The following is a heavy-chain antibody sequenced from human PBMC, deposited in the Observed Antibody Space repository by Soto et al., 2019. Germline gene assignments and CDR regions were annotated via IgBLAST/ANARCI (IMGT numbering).Heavy chain of an antibody. CDR1: GYTFTSYD. CDR2: MNPNSGNT. D-gene: IGHD5-18*01. Sequence: ASVKVSCKASGYTFTSYDINWVRQATGQGLEWMGWMNPNSGNTGYAQKFQGRVTMTADTSTSTAYMELRSLRSDDTAVYYCARDRVEGYSYGPYYYYYGMDVWGQGTTVTVSS. J-gene: IGHJ6*02. CDR3: ARDRVEGYSYGPYYYYYGMDV. V-gene: IGHV1-8*01.